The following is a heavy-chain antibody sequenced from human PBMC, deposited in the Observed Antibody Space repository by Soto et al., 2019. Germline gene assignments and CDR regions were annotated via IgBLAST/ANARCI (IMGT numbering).Heavy chain of an antibody. J-gene: IGHJ4*02. CDR1: GYTFTGYY. V-gene: IGHV1-2*02. D-gene: IGHD3-22*01. CDR2: INPNSGGT. CDR3: ARGPAGYYYDSSGYYLDEYYFDY. Sequence: ASVKVSCKASGYTFTGYYVHWVRQAPGQGLEWMGWINPNSGGTNYAQKFQGRVTMTRDTSISTAYMELSRLRSDDTAVYYCARGPAGYYYDSSGYYLDEYYFDYWGQGTLVTVSS.